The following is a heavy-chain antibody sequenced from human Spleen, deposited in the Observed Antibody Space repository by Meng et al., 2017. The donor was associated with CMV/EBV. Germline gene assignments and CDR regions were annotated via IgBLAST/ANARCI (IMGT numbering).Heavy chain of an antibody. CDR2: IIPILGIA. V-gene: IGHV1-69*10. CDR3: ARDYYDSSGYYYYFDY. Sequence: SVKVSCKASGGTCSSYAISWVRQAPGQGLEWMGGIIPILGIANYAQKFQGRVTITADKSTRTAYMELSSLRSEDTAVYYCARDYYDSSGYYYYFDYLGQGTLVTVSS. CDR1: GGTCSSYA. J-gene: IGHJ4*02. D-gene: IGHD3-22*01.